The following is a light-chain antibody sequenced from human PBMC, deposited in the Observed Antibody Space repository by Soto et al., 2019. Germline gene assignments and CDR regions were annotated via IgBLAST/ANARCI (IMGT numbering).Light chain of an antibody. CDR1: SSNIGAGYD. J-gene: IGLJ2*01. Sequence: QLVLTQPPSVSGAPGQRVTISCTGSSSNIGAGYDVHWYQQLPGTAPKLLIYGNSNRPSGVPDRFSGSKSATSASLAITGLQAEDEADYYCQSYDSSRRVVFGGGTKLTVL. CDR3: QSYDSSRRVV. V-gene: IGLV1-40*01. CDR2: GNS.